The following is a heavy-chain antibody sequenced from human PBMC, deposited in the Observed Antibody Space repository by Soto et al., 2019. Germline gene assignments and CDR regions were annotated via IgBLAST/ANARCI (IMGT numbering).Heavy chain of an antibody. CDR2: IKSKTDGGAR. V-gene: IGHV3-15*01. CDR3: VEGWNDF. J-gene: IGHJ4*02. CDR1: GFMFSSAW. Sequence: ESVGDLVEPGGSLRLSCVTSGFMFSSAWMSWVRQAPGKGLEWVGRIKSKTDGGARDYAAPVNGRFSISRDDSKSTLYLQMSSLRAEDTALYYCVEGWNDFWGQGTLVTVSS. D-gene: IGHD1-1*01.